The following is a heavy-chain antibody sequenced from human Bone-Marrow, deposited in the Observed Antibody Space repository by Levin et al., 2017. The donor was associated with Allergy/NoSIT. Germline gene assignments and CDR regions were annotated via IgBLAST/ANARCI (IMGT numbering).Heavy chain of an antibody. Sequence: SQTLSLTCTVSGGSIGTYYWSWIRQPPGKGLEWIGYIYHNGDTRYNPSLKSRVAISVDTSKNQFFLKLNSVTAADTAVYHCARDGYAGTDSWGQGALVTVSS. J-gene: IGHJ4*02. D-gene: IGHD5-12*01. CDR2: IYHNGDT. CDR3: ARDGYAGTDS. V-gene: IGHV4-59*01. CDR1: GGSIGTYY.